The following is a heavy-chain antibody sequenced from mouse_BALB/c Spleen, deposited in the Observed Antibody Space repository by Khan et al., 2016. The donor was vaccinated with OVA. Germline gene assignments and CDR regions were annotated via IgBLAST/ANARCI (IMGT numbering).Heavy chain of an antibody. CDR3: ARAGRWLPY. V-gene: IGHV3-1*02. J-gene: IGHJ3*01. CDR1: GYSITGV. Sequence: EVELVESGPDLVKPSQSLSLTCTVTGYSITGVHWFRQFPGNILEWMGYIHYSGSTNYNQSLKSRISIIRDTSKNQFFLQFNSVTSEDTATYYCARAGRWLPYWGQGTLVTVSA. CDR2: IHYSGST.